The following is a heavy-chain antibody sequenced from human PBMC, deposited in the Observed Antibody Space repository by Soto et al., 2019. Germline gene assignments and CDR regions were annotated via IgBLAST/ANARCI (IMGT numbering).Heavy chain of an antibody. CDR3: ASGPPYYGSGSRLNWFDP. CDR2: MNPNSGNT. CDR1: GYTFTSYD. V-gene: IGHV1-8*01. Sequence: QVQLVQSGAEVKKPGASVKVSCKASGYTFTSYDINWVRQATGQGLEWMGWMNPNSGNTGYAQKFQGRVTMTRYTSISTAYVVLSRLRSEDTAVYYCASGPPYYGSGSRLNWFDPWGQGTLVTVSS. J-gene: IGHJ5*02. D-gene: IGHD3-10*01.